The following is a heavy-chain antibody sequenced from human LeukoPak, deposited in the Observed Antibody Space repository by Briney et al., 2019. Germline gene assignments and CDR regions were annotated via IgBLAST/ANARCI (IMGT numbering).Heavy chain of an antibody. CDR2: IYYSGST. CDR1: GGSISSSRHY. D-gene: IGHD3-9*01. V-gene: IGHV4-39*01. J-gene: IGHJ4*02. Sequence: SETLSLTCTVSGGSISSSRHYWGWIRQPPGKGLEWIGSIYYSGSTFYNPSLKSRVTISVDTSKNQFSLKLSSVTAADTAEYYCARHEYDILTGYDYWGQGTLVTVSS. CDR3: ARHEYDILTGYDY.